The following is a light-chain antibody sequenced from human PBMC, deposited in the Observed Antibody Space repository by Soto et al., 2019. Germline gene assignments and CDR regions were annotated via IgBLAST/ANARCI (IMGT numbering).Light chain of an antibody. CDR1: NIGSKS. J-gene: IGLJ3*02. CDR2: YDS. V-gene: IGLV3-21*01. Sequence: SYELTQPPSVSVAPGKTASVACGGSNIGSKSVHWYQKKSGQAPVLVMYYDSDRPSGIPERFSGSNSGNTATLTISGVEAGDEADSYCQVWDISSGHVVFGGGTKLTVL. CDR3: QVWDISSGHVV.